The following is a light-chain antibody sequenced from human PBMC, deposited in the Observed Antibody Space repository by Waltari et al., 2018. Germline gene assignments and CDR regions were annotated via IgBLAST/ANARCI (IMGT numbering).Light chain of an antibody. CDR2: GAS. J-gene: IGKJ3*01. Sequence: EIVLTQSPGTLSLSPGERATLSCRASQCVSSSYLAWYQQKPGQAPRLLIYGASSRATGIPDRFSGSGSGTDFTLTISRLEPEDFAVYYCQQYGSSPPRVTFGPGTKVDIK. CDR1: QCVSSSY. V-gene: IGKV3-20*01. CDR3: QQYGSSPPRVT.